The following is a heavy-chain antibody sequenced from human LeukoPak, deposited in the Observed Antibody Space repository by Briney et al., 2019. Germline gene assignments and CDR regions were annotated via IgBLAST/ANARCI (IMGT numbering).Heavy chain of an antibody. V-gene: IGHV4-31*03. CDR2: IYYSGST. D-gene: IGHD2-15*01. CDR3: ARARYCSGGSCYTMDNWFDP. J-gene: IGHJ5*02. Sequence: SETLSLTCTVSGGSISSGGYYWSWIRQHPGKGLEWIGYIYYSGSTYYNPSLKSRVTISVDTSKNQFSLKLSSVTAADTAVYYCARARYCSGGSCYTMDNWFDPWGQGTLVTVSS. CDR1: GGSISSGGYY.